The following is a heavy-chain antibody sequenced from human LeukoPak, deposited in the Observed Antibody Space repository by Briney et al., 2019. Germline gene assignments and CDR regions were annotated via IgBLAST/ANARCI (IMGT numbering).Heavy chain of an antibody. J-gene: IGHJ4*02. CDR2: IYYSGST. CDR3: AREGYYGGNYGY. CDR1: GGSISSGDYY. Sequence: PSQTLSLTCTVSGGSISSGDYYWRWIRQPPGKGLEWIGYIYYSGSTYYNPSLKSRVTISVDASKNQFSLKLSSVTAADTAVYYCAREGYYGGNYGYWGQGTLVTVSS. V-gene: IGHV4-30-4*08. D-gene: IGHD4-23*01.